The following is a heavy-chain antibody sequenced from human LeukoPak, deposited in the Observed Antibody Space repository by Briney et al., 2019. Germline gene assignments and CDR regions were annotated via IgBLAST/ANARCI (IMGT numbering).Heavy chain of an antibody. Sequence: AGVRDSSMASGYTFTIYVISWVRQAPAQGREWMGWISADNGKTNYAQKLQGRVTITTDTSASTVYMELRSPRSDDTAVYYCARDRGIVVVIMYDYWGQGTLVTVSS. D-gene: IGHD3-22*01. J-gene: IGHJ4*02. CDR2: ISADNGKT. CDR3: ARDRGIVVVIMYDY. V-gene: IGHV1-18*01. CDR1: GYTFTIYV.